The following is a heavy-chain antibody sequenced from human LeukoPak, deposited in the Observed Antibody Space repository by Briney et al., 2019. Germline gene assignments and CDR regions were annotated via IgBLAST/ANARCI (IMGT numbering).Heavy chain of an antibody. V-gene: IGHV3-21*01. J-gene: IGHJ4*02. Sequence: PGGSLRLSCAASGFTFSSYSMNWVRQAPGKGLEWVSSISSSSSYIYYADSVKGRFTISRDNAKNSLYLQMNSLRAEDTAVHYCASILSGYEVYWGQGTLVTVSS. D-gene: IGHD5-12*01. CDR1: GFTFSSYS. CDR3: ASILSGYEVY. CDR2: ISSSSSYI.